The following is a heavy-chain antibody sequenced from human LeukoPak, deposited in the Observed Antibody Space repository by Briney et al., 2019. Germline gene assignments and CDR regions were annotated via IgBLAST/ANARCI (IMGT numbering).Heavy chain of an antibody. CDR1: GYSISSGYY. V-gene: IGHV4-38-2*02. Sequence: SETLSLTCTVSGYSISSGYYWGWILPPPGKGLEWIVSIYHSGSTYYNPSLKSRVTMSVDTSKNQFSLKLSSVTAADTAVYYCARDWGTGTKKGYFDLWGRGTLVTVSS. CDR3: ARDWGTGTKKGYFDL. J-gene: IGHJ2*01. D-gene: IGHD1-1*01. CDR2: IYHSGST.